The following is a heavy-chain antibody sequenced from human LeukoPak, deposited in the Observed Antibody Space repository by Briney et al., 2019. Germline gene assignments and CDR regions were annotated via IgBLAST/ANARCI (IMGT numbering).Heavy chain of an antibody. Sequence: GGSLRLSCAASGFTFSKAWLNWVRQAPGKGLEWVGRIKTKTDGGPVEYAAPVKGRFIISRDDSKNTIYLQMNSLKSEDTAVYLSTTDCRGWLFVPRGQGTLVTVSS. CDR3: TTDCRGWLFVP. J-gene: IGHJ4*02. D-gene: IGHD6-19*01. CDR2: IKTKTDGGPV. CDR1: GFTFSKAW. V-gene: IGHV3-15*07.